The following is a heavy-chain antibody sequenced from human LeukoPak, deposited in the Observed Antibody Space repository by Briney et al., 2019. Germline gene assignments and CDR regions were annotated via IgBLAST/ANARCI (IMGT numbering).Heavy chain of an antibody. V-gene: IGHV3-21*01. Sequence: GGSLRLSCAASGFTFSRYSMNWVRQAPGKGLEWVSSITSSSSYIYYADSVKGRFTISRDNAKNSLYLQMNSLRAGDTAVYYCAISDMAAVGIDYWGQGTLVTVSS. J-gene: IGHJ4*02. D-gene: IGHD6-13*01. CDR1: GFTFSRYS. CDR2: ITSSSSYI. CDR3: AISDMAAVGIDY.